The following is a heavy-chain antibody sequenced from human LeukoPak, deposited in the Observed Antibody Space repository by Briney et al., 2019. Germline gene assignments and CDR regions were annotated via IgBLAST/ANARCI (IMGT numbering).Heavy chain of an antibody. CDR1: GGSISSSSYH. D-gene: IGHD3-22*01. J-gene: IGHJ4*02. Sequence: SETLSLTCTVSGGSISSSSYHWSWIRRPPGKGLEWIGEINHSGSTNYNPSLKSRVTISVDTSKNQFSLKLSSVTAADTAVYYCARADYYDSSGLDYWGQGTLVTVSS. CDR3: ARADYYDSSGLDY. V-gene: IGHV4-39*07. CDR2: INHSGST.